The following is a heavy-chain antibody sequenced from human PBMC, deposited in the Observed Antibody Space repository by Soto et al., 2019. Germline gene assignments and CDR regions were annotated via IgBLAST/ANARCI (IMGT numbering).Heavy chain of an antibody. J-gene: IGHJ4*02. CDR1: GFSLTTRGVG. V-gene: IGHV2-5*02. D-gene: IGHD5-18*01. CDR2: IYWDDDE. CDR3: AHRPRGFSYHFDY. Sequence: QITLKESGPTLVKPTQTLTLTCTFSGFSLTTRGVGVGWIRQPPGKALGWLALIYWDDDEGYTPSLKSRLTIPKDTSKTQVVLTMTNMDPADTATYYCAHRPRGFSYHFDYWGQGTLVTVSS.